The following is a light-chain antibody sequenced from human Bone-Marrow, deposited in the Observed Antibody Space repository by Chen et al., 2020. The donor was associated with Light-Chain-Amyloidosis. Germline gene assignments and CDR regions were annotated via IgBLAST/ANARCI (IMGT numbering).Light chain of an antibody. CDR2: YKSDSDK. CDR1: SGINVGTYR. J-gene: IGLJ3*02. Sequence: QAVLTQPSSLSASPGASASLTCTLRSGINVGTYRIYWYQQKPGSPPQYLLRYKSDSDKQQGSGVPSLFSGSHDASAKARILLVSGLQAEDEADYYCMIWHSSAWVFGGGTKLTVL. CDR3: MIWHSSAWV. V-gene: IGLV5-45*03.